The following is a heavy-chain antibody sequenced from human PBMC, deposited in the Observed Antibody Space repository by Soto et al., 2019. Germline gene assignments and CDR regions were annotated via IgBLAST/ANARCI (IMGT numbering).Heavy chain of an antibody. J-gene: IGHJ3*02. D-gene: IGHD2-2*01. V-gene: IGHV3-64*01. CDR2: ISNNGGST. CDR3: ARRYCRSSSCSAFAI. Sequence: EVQLVESGGGLVQPGGSLRLSCAASGFTFTNYAMHWVRQTPGKGLEYVSAISNNGGSTYYANSVKGRFTISRDNSKNTLYLQMGSLSTEYMAVYYCARRYCRSSSCSAFAIWGQGTMVTVSS. CDR1: GFTFTNYA.